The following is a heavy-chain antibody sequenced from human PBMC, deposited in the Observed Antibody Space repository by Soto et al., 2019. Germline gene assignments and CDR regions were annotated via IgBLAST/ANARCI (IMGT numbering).Heavy chain of an antibody. V-gene: IGHV3-64D*06. CDR3: VTEFRYYDWSRFYGMDV. CDR1: GFTFSSYA. J-gene: IGHJ6*02. Sequence: EVQLVESGGGLVQPGGSLRLSCSASGFTFSSYAMHWVRQAPGKGLEYVSAISSNGGSTYYAASVKGRFTISRDNSRHTLYLQMSSLSAEDTAVYYSVTEFRYYDWSRFYGMDVWGQGTTVTVSS. D-gene: IGHD3-9*01. CDR2: ISSNGGST.